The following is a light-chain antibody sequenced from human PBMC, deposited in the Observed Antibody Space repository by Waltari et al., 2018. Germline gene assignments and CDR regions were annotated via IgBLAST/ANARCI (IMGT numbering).Light chain of an antibody. CDR1: QSVDSW. J-gene: IGKJ1*01. CDR3: QQYKTYSRT. V-gene: IGKV1-5*03. Sequence: DIQMTQSPSSLSTFVGDRVTITCRASQSVDSWLAWYQQKPGKAPNLLIYRTSSLESGVPSRFSGSGSGTEFTLTISSLQPDDFATYYCQQYKTYSRTFGQGTKVGIK. CDR2: RTS.